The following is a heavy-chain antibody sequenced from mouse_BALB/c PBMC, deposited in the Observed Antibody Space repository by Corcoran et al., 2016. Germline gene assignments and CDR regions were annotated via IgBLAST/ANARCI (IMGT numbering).Heavy chain of an antibody. D-gene: IGHD2-1*01. CDR1: GFNIKDTY. CDR3: ARSLYYGRAWFAY. V-gene: IGHV14-3*02. Sequence: EVQLQQSGAELVKPGASVKLSCTASGFNIKDTYMHWVKQRPEQGLEWIGRIDPANGNTKYDPKFQGKATITADTSSNTAYLQLSSLTSEDTAVDYCARSLYYGRAWFAYWGQGTLVTVSA. CDR2: IDPANGNT. J-gene: IGHJ3*01.